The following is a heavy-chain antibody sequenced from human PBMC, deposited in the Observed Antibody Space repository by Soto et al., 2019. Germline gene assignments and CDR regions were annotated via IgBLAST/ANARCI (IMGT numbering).Heavy chain of an antibody. V-gene: IGHV3-48*03. CDR2: ISSSGSTI. CDR3: AKPSGHHPLLWFDP. D-gene: IGHD3-3*01. CDR1: GFTFSSYE. Sequence: PGGSLRLSCAASGFTFSSYEMNWVRQAPGKGLEWVSYISSSGSTIYYADSVKGRFTISRDNAKNTLYLQMNNLRAEDTAVYYCAKPSGHHPLLWFDPWGQGPLVTVSS. J-gene: IGHJ5*02.